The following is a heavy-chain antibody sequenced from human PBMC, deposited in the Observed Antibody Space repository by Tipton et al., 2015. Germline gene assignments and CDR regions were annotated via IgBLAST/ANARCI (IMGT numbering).Heavy chain of an antibody. D-gene: IGHD3-22*01. CDR2: INPNSGRT. CDR1: GYTFTAYY. J-gene: IGHJ4*02. Sequence: QVQLVQSGAEVKKPGASVKVSCKSSGYTFTAYYIHWVRQAPGQGLEWMGWINPNSGRTNYAQKFQGWVIMTRDTSISTAYMEVTTLKSDETAVYYCARDIEKWLLDYWGQGTLVTVSS. CDR3: ARDIEKWLLDY. V-gene: IGHV1-2*04.